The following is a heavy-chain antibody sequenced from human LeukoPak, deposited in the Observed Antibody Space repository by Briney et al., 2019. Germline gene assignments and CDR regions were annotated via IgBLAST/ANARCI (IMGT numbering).Heavy chain of an antibody. J-gene: IGHJ3*02. Sequence: SETLSLTCTVFNGSISSRSSYWGWIRQPPGKGLEWTGSVYFSGSTYYNPSLKSRVTIFVDTSKNQFSLKLTSVTAADTAVYYCARLGDILSPFDIWGQGTLVTVSS. V-gene: IGHV4-39*01. CDR1: NGSISSRSSY. D-gene: IGHD3-9*01. CDR2: VYFSGST. CDR3: ARLGDILSPFDI.